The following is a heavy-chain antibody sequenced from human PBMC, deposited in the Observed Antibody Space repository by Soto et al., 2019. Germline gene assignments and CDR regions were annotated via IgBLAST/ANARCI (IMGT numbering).Heavy chain of an antibody. Sequence: PSETLSLTCTVSGGSISSYYWSWIRQPPGKGLEWIGYIYYSGSTNYNPSLKSRVTISVDTSKNQFSLKLSSVTAADTAVYYCARFSSSGWPHDAFDIWGQGTMVTVSS. CDR2: IYYSGST. CDR1: GGSISSYY. D-gene: IGHD6-19*01. V-gene: IGHV4-59*01. J-gene: IGHJ3*02. CDR3: ARFSSSGWPHDAFDI.